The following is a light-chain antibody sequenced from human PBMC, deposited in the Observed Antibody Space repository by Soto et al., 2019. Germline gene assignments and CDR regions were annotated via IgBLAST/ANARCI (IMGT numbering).Light chain of an antibody. Sequence: EIVLTQSPCTLSVSPGDSATLPCRASQTVNSDYLTWYQQKPGQAPRLLIYAASSGATGIPARFSGSGSETDFTLTISRLEPEDFAVYYCQYYGNSPSTVGQGTRLEIK. CDR1: QTVNSDY. CDR3: QYYGNSPST. J-gene: IGKJ5*01. V-gene: IGKV3-20*01. CDR2: AAS.